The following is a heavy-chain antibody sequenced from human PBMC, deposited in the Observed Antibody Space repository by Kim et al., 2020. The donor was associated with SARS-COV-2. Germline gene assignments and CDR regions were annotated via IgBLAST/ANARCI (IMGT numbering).Heavy chain of an antibody. CDR2: ISGDGGST. V-gene: IGHV3-43*02. CDR1: GFIFDNYA. CDR3: AKGDHWLRRI. J-gene: IGHJ1*01. Sequence: GGSLRLSCAASGFIFDNYAMHWVRQAPGKGLEWVSLISGDGGSTYYADSVKGRLTISRDNDKNSLYLQLNSLRTEDTAFYYCAKGDHWLRRIWGQGTLVTVSS. D-gene: IGHD5-12*01.